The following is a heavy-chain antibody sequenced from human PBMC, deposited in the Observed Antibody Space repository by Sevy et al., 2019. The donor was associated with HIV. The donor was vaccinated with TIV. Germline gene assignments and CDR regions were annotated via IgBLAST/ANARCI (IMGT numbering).Heavy chain of an antibody. J-gene: IGHJ4*02. CDR3: AKDVGGFSGFDY. Sequence: GGSLRLSCGASGFQFDDHTMHWVRQVPGKGLQWVSFIGGDKKKSSYASSVQGRFSISRDNRRNTLYLQMHSLRIEDTGLYFCAKDVGGFSGFDYWGQGTLVTVSS. V-gene: IGHV3-43*01. D-gene: IGHD5-12*01. CDR2: IGGDKKKS. CDR1: GFQFDDHT.